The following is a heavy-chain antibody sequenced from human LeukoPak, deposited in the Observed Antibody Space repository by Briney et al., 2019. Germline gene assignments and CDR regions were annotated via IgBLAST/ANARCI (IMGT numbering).Heavy chain of an antibody. CDR1: GDSVSSNSGT. Sequence: SQTLSLTCAISGDSVSSNSGTWNWIRQSPSRGLEWLGRTYYRSKWYNDYAVSVKSRITINPDTSKNHFSLQLNSGTPDDTGVYYCARGKSKRLDGLGQGTTVTVSS. D-gene: IGHD5/OR15-5a*01. J-gene: IGHJ6*01. V-gene: IGHV6-1*01. CDR3: ARGKSKRLDG. CDR2: TYYRSKWYN.